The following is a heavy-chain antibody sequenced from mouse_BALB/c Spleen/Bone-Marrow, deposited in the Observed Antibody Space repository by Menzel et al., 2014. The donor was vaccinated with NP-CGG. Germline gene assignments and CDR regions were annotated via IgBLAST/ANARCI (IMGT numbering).Heavy chain of an antibody. J-gene: IGHJ3*01. V-gene: IGHV5-4*02. D-gene: IGHD1-1*01. CDR1: GFTFSDYY. Sequence: HLVESGGGLVKLGGSLKLSCAASGFTFSDYYMYWVRQTPEKRLEWVATISDGGSYTNYPESVKGKFTISRDNAKNTLYLQMSSLKSEDTAMYYCANSYGSTWFAYWGQGTLVTVSA. CDR3: ANSYGSTWFAY. CDR2: ISDGGSYT.